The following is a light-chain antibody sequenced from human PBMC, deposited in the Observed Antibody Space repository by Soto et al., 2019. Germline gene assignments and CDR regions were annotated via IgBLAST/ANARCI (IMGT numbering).Light chain of an antibody. V-gene: IGKV1-39*01. CDR3: QQLNSSPLT. Sequence: DIQMTQSPSSLSASVGDRFTITCQASQNINNYLNWYQQKPGRAPKLWIYAASRLQAGVPLRVSGSGSGTDVTLTISDLQTEDFATYYCQQLNSSPLTFGQGTRLEIK. CDR2: AAS. CDR1: QNINNY. J-gene: IGKJ5*01.